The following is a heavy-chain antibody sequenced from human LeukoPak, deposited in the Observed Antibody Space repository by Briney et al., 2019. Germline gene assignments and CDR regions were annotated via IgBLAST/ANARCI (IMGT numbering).Heavy chain of an antibody. V-gene: IGHV3-23*01. CDR3: AKRGVVIRVILVGFHKEAYYFDS. CDR1: GITLSNYG. Sequence: GGSLRLSCAASGITLSNYGMSWVRQAPGKGLEWVAGISDSGGSTKYADSVKGRFTISRDNPKNTLSLQMSSLRAEDTAVYFCAKRGVVIRVILVGFHKEAYYFDSWGQGALVTVSS. J-gene: IGHJ4*02. CDR2: ISDSGGST. D-gene: IGHD3-22*01.